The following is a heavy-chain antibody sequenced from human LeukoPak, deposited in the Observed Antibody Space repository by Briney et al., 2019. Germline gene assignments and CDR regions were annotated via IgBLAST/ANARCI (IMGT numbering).Heavy chain of an antibody. CDR1: GGSISSGSYY. D-gene: IGHD3-10*01. V-gene: IGHV4-61*01. CDR3: ARGGYGSAFDF. Sequence: SETLSLTCTVSGGSISSGSYYWSWIRLPPGKGLEWVASIFDNGSTNDNRSLKSRVTISLDTSNNQFSLKVNSVTAADTAVYYCARGGYGSAFDFWGQGTLVTVSS. CDR2: IFDNGST. J-gene: IGHJ4*02.